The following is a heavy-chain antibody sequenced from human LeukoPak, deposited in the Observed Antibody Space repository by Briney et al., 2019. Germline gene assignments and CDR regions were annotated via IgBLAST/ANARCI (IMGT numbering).Heavy chain of an antibody. CDR2: IKSKADGGTT. J-gene: IGHJ6*02. Sequence: GGSLRLSCAASGFTFSNAWMSWVRQAPGKGLEWVGRIKSKADGGTTDYAAPVKGRFTISREDSKNTLYLQMNSLKTEDTAVYYCTTGRAWCSTTSCYHGLRYYYYYGMDVWGQGTTVTVSS. CDR1: GFTFSNAW. D-gene: IGHD2-2*01. V-gene: IGHV3-15*01. CDR3: TTGRAWCSTTSCYHGLRYYYYYGMDV.